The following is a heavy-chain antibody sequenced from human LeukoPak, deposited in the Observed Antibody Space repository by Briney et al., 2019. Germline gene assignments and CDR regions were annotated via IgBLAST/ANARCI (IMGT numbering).Heavy chain of an antibody. CDR2: ISGSGGST. J-gene: IGHJ4*02. V-gene: IGHV3-23*01. CDR1: GFTFSSYA. Sequence: GGSLRLSCAASGFTFSSYAMNWVRQAPGKGLEWVSAISGSGGSTYYADSVKGRFTISRDNSKNTLYLQMNSLRAEDTAVYYCASPMVRGVQDGAPFDYWGQGTLVTVSS. D-gene: IGHD3-10*01. CDR3: ASPMVRGVQDGAPFDY.